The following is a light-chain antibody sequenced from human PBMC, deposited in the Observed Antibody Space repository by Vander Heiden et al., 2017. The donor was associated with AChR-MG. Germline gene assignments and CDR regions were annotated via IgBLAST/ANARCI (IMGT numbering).Light chain of an antibody. CDR1: QSISSY. CDR3: QERDSTPHT. Sequence: DSQMTQSPSSLSASVGDRVTITCRASQSISSYLNWYQQKPGKAPKLLIYAASSLQSGVPSRFSGSASGTDFTLTSSMLQPEDFANYYCQERDSTPHTFGGRTKVEIK. CDR2: AAS. J-gene: IGKJ4*01. V-gene: IGKV1-39*01.